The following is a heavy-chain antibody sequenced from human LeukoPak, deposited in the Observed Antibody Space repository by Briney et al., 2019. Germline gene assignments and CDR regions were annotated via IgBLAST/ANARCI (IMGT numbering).Heavy chain of an antibody. J-gene: IGHJ4*02. CDR3: ARGRITMVRGVMGQYYFDY. CDR1: GYSISSGYY. CDR2: IYHSGST. D-gene: IGHD3-10*01. V-gene: IGHV4-38-2*01. Sequence: SETLSLTCAVSGYSISSGYYWGWIRQPPGKGLEWIGSIYHSGSTYYNPSLKSRVTISVGTSKNQFSLKLSSVTAADTAVYCCARGRITMVRGVMGQYYFDYWGQGTLVTVSS.